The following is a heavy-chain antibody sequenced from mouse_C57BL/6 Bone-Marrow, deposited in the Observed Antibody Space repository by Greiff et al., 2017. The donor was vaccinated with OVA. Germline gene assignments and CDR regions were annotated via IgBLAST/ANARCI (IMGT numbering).Heavy chain of an antibody. D-gene: IGHD2-3*01. V-gene: IGHV2-2*01. Sequence: QVQLQQSGPGLVQPSQSLSITCTVSGFSLTSYGVHWVRQSPGKGLEWLGVIWSGGSTDYNAAFISRLSLSKDNSKSQVFFKMNSLQADDTAIYYCARNYDGYYDYYAMDYWGQGTSVTVSS. CDR1: GFSLTSYG. CDR3: ARNYDGYYDYYAMDY. CDR2: IWSGGST. J-gene: IGHJ4*01.